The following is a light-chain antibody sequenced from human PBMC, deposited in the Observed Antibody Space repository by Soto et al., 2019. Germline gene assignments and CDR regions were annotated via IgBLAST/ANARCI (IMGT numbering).Light chain of an antibody. V-gene: IGKV3-11*01. Sequence: EIVLTQSPATLCLSPGERATFSCRASQSISSYLAWYQPKPGQPPSLLIYDASNRATGVPARFSGSGSGTDFTLTIQSLEPEDFAVDYCQQRSDWPTFGQGTKVDIK. CDR1: QSISSY. J-gene: IGKJ1*01. CDR3: QQRSDWPT. CDR2: DAS.